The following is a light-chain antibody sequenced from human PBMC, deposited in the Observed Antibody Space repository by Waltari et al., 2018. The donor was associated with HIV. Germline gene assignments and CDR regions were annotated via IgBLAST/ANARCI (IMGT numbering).Light chain of an antibody. V-gene: IGKV1-39*01. J-gene: IGKJ3*01. CDR3: QQSYESPFN. Sequence: IQVTQSPSSLSASLGDTVVITCRASQAITTYLKWYQQKADQPPVLMVYSASTLQTGAPSRFRGSCSGRDFTLSISGLQPEDFATYFCQQSYESPFNFGPGTK. CDR1: QAITTY. CDR2: SAS.